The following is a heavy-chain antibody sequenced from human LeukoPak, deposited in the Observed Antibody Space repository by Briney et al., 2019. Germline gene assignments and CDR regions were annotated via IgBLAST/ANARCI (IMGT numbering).Heavy chain of an antibody. Sequence: SETLSLTCTVSGGSISSYYWSWIRQPPGKGLEWIGYIYYSGSTNYNPSLKSRVTISVDTSKNQFSLKLSSVTAADTAVYYCARGSGSYSSDYYYGTDVWGQGTTVIVSS. CDR1: GGSISSYY. V-gene: IGHV4-59*01. J-gene: IGHJ6*02. CDR2: IYYSGST. D-gene: IGHD1-26*01. CDR3: ARGSGSYSSDYYYGTDV.